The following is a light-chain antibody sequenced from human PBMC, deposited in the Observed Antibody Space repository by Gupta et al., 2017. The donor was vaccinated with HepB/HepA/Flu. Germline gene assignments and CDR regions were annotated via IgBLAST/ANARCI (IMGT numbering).Light chain of an antibody. Sequence: QSLLTQPPSASGTPGQRVIITCSGGSSNIGKNTVTWYQQLPGTAPKLLIYSDNQRPSGVPGRFSGSRSGTSASLAISGLQSQDEADYYCAAWDDSLWVFGGGTKLTGL. CDR1: SSNIGKNT. CDR2: SDN. V-gene: IGLV1-44*01. J-gene: IGLJ3*02. CDR3: AAWDDSLWV.